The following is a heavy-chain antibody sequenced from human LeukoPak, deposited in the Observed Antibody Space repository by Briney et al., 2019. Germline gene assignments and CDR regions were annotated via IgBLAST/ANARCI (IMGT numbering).Heavy chain of an antibody. CDR3: ARSLEWLLYVDYFDY. J-gene: IGHJ4*02. V-gene: IGHV1-69*13. D-gene: IGHD3-3*01. CDR1: GGTFSSYA. CDR2: IIPIFGTA. Sequence: SLKVSYKASGGTFSSYAISWVRQAPGQGLEWMGGIIPIFGTANYAQKFQGRVTITADESTSTAYMELSSLRSEDTAVYYCARSLEWLLYVDYFDYWGQGTLVTVSS.